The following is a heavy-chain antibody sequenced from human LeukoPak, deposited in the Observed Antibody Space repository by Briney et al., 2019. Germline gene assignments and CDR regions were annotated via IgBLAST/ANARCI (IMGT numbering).Heavy chain of an antibody. V-gene: IGHV1-69*13. D-gene: IGHD1-26*01. CDR2: IIPIFGTA. CDR1: GYTFTNYG. J-gene: IGHJ6*03. CDR3: ARGEVGATGRVLDYYYYYMDV. Sequence: SVKVSCKASGYTFTNYGVSWVRQAPGQGLEWMGGIIPIFGTANYAQKFQGRVTITADESTSTAYMELSSLRSEDTAVYYCARGEVGATGRVLDYYYYYMDVWGKGTTVTVSS.